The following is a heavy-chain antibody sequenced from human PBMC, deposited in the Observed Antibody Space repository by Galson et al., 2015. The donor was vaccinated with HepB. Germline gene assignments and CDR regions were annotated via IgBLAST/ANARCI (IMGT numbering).Heavy chain of an antibody. CDR3: TREHHYDILTGYYY. D-gene: IGHD3-9*01. J-gene: IGHJ4*02. Sequence: SLRLSCAASGFTFGDYAMSWFRQAPGKGLEWVGFIRSKAYGGTTEYAASVKGRFTISRDDSKSIAYLQMNSLKTEDTAVYYCTREHHYDILTGYYYWGQGTLVTASS. CDR2: IRSKAYGGTT. V-gene: IGHV3-49*03. CDR1: GFTFGDYA.